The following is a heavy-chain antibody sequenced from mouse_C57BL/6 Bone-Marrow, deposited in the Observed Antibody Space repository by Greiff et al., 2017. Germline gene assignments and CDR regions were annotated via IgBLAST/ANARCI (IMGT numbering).Heavy chain of an antibody. Sequence: QVQLQQSGAELARPGASVTLSCKASGYTFTSYGISWVKQRTGQGLEWIGEIYPRSGNTYYNEKFKGKATLTADKSSSTAYMEHRSLTYEDAAVYFCAREGLLSMDYWGQGTSVTVSS. CDR1: GYTFTSYG. J-gene: IGHJ4*01. D-gene: IGHD2-10*01. V-gene: IGHV1-81*01. CDR3: AREGLLSMDY. CDR2: IYPRSGNT.